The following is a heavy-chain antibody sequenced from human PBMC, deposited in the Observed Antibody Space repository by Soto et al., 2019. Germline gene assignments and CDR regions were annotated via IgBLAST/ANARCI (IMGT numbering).Heavy chain of an antibody. J-gene: IGHJ4*02. CDR1: GSTFSTYT. V-gene: IGHV3-30-3*01. CDR2: ISFYEGNK. CDR3: ARENTVGYCSGGSCYYFDY. D-gene: IGHD2-15*01. Sequence: QVQLVESGGGVVQPGRSLRLSCATSGSTFSTYTMHWVRQAPGKGLEWVAVISFYEGNKYYAASVKGRFTISRDDSKNTLYPQMNSLRAEDTAVYYCARENTVGYCSGGSCYYFDYWGQGTLVTVSS.